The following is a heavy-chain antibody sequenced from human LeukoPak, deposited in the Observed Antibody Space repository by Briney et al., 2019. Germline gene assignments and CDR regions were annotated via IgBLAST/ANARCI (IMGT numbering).Heavy chain of an antibody. D-gene: IGHD3-10*01. V-gene: IGHV3-30*18. CDR2: ISSDGSNK. CDR1: GFTFSSCG. J-gene: IGHJ4*02. Sequence: GGSLRLSCAASGFTFSSCGMHWVRQAPGKGLEWVAVISSDGSNKYYADSVKGRFTISRDNSKNTLSLQMNSLRTEDTAVFYCAKGSGGSGSFYNHFDCWGQGTLVTVSS. CDR3: AKGSGGSGSFYNHFDC.